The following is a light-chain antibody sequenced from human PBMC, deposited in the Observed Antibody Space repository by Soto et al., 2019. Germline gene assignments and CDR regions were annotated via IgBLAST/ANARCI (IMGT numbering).Light chain of an antibody. CDR3: QQYGSPWRT. Sequence: VLTQSPGTVSLSPGERATLSCRASQSVSSSSLAWYQQRPGQPPRLLIYATSYKAPGSPGRISASGAGTDFTLTISRLGPEDFAVYYCQQYGSPWRTFGQGTMVDIK. J-gene: IGKJ1*01. V-gene: IGKV3-20*01. CDR1: QSVSSSS. CDR2: ATS.